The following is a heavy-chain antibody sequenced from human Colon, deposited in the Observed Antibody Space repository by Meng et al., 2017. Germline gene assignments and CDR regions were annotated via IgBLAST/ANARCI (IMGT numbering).Heavy chain of an antibody. V-gene: IGHV4-61*01. CDR3: ARDSGYDKNWFDP. J-gene: IGHJ5*02. Sequence: QLQESGPGLVRPPENLSRICTVSGGSVISNSYYWSWIRQPPGKGLEWIGFIYYSGSTNYNPSLKSRVTISVDTSKNQFSLKVSSVTAADTAVYYCARDSGYDKNWFDPWGQGTLVTVSS. CDR1: GGSVISNSYY. D-gene: IGHD5-12*01. CDR2: IYYSGST.